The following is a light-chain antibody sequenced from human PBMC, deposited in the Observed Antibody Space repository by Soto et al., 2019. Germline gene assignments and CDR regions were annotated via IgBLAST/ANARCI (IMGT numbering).Light chain of an antibody. CDR1: SSDVGGYSR. CDR3: SAYTSSSTFVV. V-gene: IGLV2-18*02. Sequence: SVLTQPPSVSGSPGQSVTLSCTGTSSDVGGYSRVSWYQQPPGTAPKLMIYEVSNRPSGVPDRFSGSKSGNTASLTISGLQAEDEADYYCSAYTSSSTFVVFGGGTKLTVL. J-gene: IGLJ2*01. CDR2: EVS.